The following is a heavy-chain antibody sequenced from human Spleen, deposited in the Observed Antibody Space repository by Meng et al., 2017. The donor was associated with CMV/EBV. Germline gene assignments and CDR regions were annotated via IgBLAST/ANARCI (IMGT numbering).Heavy chain of an antibody. CDR2: ISSNSNYI. CDR3: ERNIVEMATIGYYGMDV. D-gene: IGHD5-24*01. V-gene: IGHV3-21*01. CDR1: RFRFDSYS. Sequence: GESMKISRAASRFRFDSYSMNWVRQAPGKGLEWVSSISSNSNYIYYADSVRGRFTISRDNAKNSLYLQMSSLRAEDTALYYCERNIVEMATIGYYGMDVWGQGTTVTVSS. J-gene: IGHJ6*02.